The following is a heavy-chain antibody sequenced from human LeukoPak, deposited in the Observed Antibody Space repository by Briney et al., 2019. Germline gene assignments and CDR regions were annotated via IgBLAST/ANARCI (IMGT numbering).Heavy chain of an antibody. CDR1: GFTFSSYG. CDR3: AKELAYGGYVGAFDY. V-gene: IGHV3-30*18. J-gene: IGHJ4*02. Sequence: GGSLRLSCAASGFTFSSYGMHWVRQAPGKGLEWVAVISYDGSNKYYADSVKGRFTISRDNSKNTLYLQMNSLRAEDTAVYYYAKELAYGGYVGAFDYWGQGTLVTVSS. D-gene: IGHD5-12*01. CDR2: ISYDGSNK.